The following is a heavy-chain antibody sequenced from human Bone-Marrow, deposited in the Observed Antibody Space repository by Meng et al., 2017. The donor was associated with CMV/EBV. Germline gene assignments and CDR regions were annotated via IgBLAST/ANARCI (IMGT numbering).Heavy chain of an antibody. CDR3: ARGKGKLELLDAFDI. J-gene: IGHJ3*02. Sequence: GESLKISCAASGFTFNIYAMHWVRQAPGKGLEWVAVISYDGTEKFYADSAEGRFTISRDSSKNTLALQMNSLRAEDTAVYYCARGKGKLELLDAFDIWGQGTMVTVSS. V-gene: IGHV3-30*04. CDR1: GFTFNIYA. CDR2: ISYDGTEK. D-gene: IGHD1-7*01.